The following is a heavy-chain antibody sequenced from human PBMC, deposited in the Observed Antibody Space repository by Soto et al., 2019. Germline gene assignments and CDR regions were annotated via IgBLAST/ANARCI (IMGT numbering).Heavy chain of an antibody. Sequence: SGHTLVTPNQNRRLPCTFSGLSLSTSGMGVSWIRQPPGKALEWLAHIDWDDDKSHSTSLKTRLTISKNTSKNLVLLTMTNMDPVYTATYYCTRGGKWLVPGFDYWGQGTLVTVSS. CDR2: IDWDDDK. CDR3: TRGGKWLVPGFDY. CDR1: GLSLSTSGMG. V-gene: IGHV2-70*01. J-gene: IGHJ4*02. D-gene: IGHD6-19*01.